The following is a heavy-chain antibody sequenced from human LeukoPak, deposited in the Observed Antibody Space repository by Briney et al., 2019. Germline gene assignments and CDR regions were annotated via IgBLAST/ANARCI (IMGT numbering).Heavy chain of an antibody. CDR3: ARDRDYAFDY. Sequence: GGSLRLSCVGSGFTFNNAWMNWVRQAPGKGLEWVGRIKDMAHGATIDYAAAVKGRFTLSRDDSKNTLYLQMNSLKTEDTAVYYCARDRDYAFDYWGQGTLVTVSS. CDR2: IKDMAHGATI. J-gene: IGHJ4*02. V-gene: IGHV3-15*07. D-gene: IGHD4-17*01. CDR1: GFTFNNAW.